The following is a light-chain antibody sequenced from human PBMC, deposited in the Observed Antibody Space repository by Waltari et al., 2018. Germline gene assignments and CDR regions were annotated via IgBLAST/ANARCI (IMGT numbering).Light chain of an antibody. J-gene: IGKJ2*01. Sequence: EIVFTQSPATLSFSPGESATLSFRASQSVSSYLAWYQQKPGQAPRLLIYDAFNRATGIPARFSGSGSGTDFTLTISSLEPEDFAVYYCQQRSNWPPEYTFGQGTKLEI. CDR1: QSVSSY. V-gene: IGKV3-11*01. CDR3: QQRSNWPPEYT. CDR2: DAF.